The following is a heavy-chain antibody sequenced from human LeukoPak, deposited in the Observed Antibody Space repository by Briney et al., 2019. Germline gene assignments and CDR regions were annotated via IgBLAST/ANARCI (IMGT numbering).Heavy chain of an antibody. CDR2: IKQDGSEK. V-gene: IGHV3-7*01. D-gene: IGHD4-17*01. CDR3: ARELGDYGDLFDY. J-gene: IGHJ4*02. Sequence: GGSLRLSCAASGFTFSSYWMSWVRQAPGKGLEWVANIKQDGSEKYYVDSVKGRFTISRDNAKNSLYLQMNSLRAEDTAVYYCARELGDYGDLFDYWGQGTLVTVSS. CDR1: GFTFSSYW.